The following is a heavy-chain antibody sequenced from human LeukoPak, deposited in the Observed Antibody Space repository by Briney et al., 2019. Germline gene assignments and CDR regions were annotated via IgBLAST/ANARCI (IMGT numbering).Heavy chain of an antibody. CDR3: ARGRSEDYFDY. V-gene: IGHV1-46*01. Sequence: ASVKVSCKASGYTFTSYYVHWVRQAPGQGLEWMGIINPSGGSTSYAQKFQGRVTMTRDTSTGTVYMELSSLRSEDTAVYYCARGRSEDYFDYWGQGTLVTVSS. CDR1: GYTFTSYY. D-gene: IGHD3-16*01. CDR2: INPSGGST. J-gene: IGHJ4*02.